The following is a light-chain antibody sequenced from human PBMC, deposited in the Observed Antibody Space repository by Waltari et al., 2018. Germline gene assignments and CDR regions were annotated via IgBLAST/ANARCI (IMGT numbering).Light chain of an antibody. CDR2: AGT. CDR1: SSAVGGYNY. V-gene: IGLV2-8*01. CDR3: GSDAGYNKV. Sequence: QSALTPPPSASGSPGRSATISCTGTSSAVGGYNYVPWYQLHPGKAPRLMIDAGTKRPSGGPDRFSGSKSGNTASLTVSGLQAEDEADYYGGSDAGYNKVFGGGTKLTVL. J-gene: IGLJ2*01.